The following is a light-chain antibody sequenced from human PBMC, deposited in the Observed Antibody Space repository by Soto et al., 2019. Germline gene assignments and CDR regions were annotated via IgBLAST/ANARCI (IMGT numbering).Light chain of an antibody. CDR1: QAVSSW. CDR2: SAF. J-gene: IGKJ4*01. Sequence: DIQVTQSPSSVSASVGDRVTITCRTSQAVSSWLAWYQQKPGKAPELLIYSAFTLQTGVPSRFSGSGSGTDFTLTISSLQPEDFATYYCQPANIFPLTFGGGTKVEIK. CDR3: QPANIFPLT. V-gene: IGKV1-12*01.